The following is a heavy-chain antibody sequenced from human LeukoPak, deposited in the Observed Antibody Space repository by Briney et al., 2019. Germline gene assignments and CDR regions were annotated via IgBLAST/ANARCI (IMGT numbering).Heavy chain of an antibody. CDR1: GYTFTSFG. V-gene: IGHV1-18*01. Sequence: ASVKVSCKASGYTFTSFGITWVRQAPGQGPEWMGWISAYNGNTNYAQKFQGRVTITTDESTSTAYMELSSLRSEDTAVYYCARQDTGFAYWGQGTLVTVSS. CDR3: ARQDTGFAY. D-gene: IGHD2-8*02. CDR2: ISAYNGNT. J-gene: IGHJ4*02.